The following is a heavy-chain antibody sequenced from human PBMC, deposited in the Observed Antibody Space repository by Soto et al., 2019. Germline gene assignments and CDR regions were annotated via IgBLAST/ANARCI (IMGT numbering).Heavy chain of an antibody. CDR2: INAGNGNT. V-gene: IGHV1-3*01. CDR1: GYTFTSYA. CDR3: ARGSKTTTVVTAYFDY. Sequence: GASMEVSCKASGYTFTSYAIHLVRQAPRQRLEWMGWINAGNGNTKYSQKFQGRVTITRDTSASTAYMELSSLRSEDTAVYYCARGSKTTTVVTAYFDYWGQGTLVTV. D-gene: IGHD4-17*01. J-gene: IGHJ4*02.